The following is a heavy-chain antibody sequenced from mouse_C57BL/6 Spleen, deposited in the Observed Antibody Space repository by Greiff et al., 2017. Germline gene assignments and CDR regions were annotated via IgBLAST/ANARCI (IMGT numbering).Heavy chain of an antibody. Sequence: KLVESGGGLVQPGGSLSLSCAASGFTFTDYYMSWVRQPPGKALEWLGFIRNKANGYTTEYSASVKGRFTISRDNSQSILYLQMNALRAEDSATYYCARDNYYGSPGARDYWGQGTSVTVSS. D-gene: IGHD1-1*01. J-gene: IGHJ4*01. CDR2: IRNKANGYTT. CDR3: ARDNYYGSPGARDY. V-gene: IGHV7-3*01. CDR1: GFTFTDYY.